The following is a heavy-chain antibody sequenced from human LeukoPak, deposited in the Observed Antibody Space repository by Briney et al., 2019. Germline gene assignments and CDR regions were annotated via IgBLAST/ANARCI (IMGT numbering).Heavy chain of an antibody. CDR1: GGTFSSYA. CDR3: ARENGGDDYSNFDY. D-gene: IGHD4-11*01. CDR2: IIPILGIA. Sequence: SVKVSCKASGGTFSSYAISWVRQAPGQGLEWMERIIPILGIANYAQKFQGRVTITADKSTSTAYMELSSLRSEDTAVYYCARENGGDDYSNFDYWGQGTLVTVSS. V-gene: IGHV1-69*04. J-gene: IGHJ4*02.